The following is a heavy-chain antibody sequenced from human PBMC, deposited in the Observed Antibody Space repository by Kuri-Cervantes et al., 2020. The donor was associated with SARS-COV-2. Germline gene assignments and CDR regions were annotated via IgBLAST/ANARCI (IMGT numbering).Heavy chain of an antibody. V-gene: IGHV3-30-3*01. J-gene: IGHJ4*02. CDR2: ISYDGSNK. Sequence: GESLKISCAASGFTFSSYAMHWVRQAPGKGLEWVVVISYDGSNKYYADSVKGRFTISRDNSKNTLYLQMNSLRAEDTAVYYCARDPRRWLQISVSYFDYWGQGTLVTVSS. CDR3: ARDPRRWLQISVSYFDY. CDR1: GFTFSSYA. D-gene: IGHD5-24*01.